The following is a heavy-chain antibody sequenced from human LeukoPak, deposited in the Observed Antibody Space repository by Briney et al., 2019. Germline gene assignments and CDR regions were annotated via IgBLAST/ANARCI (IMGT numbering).Heavy chain of an antibody. CDR3: ARATYNWTSFDY. Sequence: QAGGSLRLSCAASGFTFSSYAMHWVRQAPGKGLEWVAVISYDGSNKYYADSVKGRFTISRDNSKNTLYLQMNSLRAEDTAVYYCARATYNWTSFDYWGQGTLVTVYS. CDR2: ISYDGSNK. J-gene: IGHJ4*02. CDR1: GFTFSSYA. V-gene: IGHV3-30-3*01. D-gene: IGHD1-20*01.